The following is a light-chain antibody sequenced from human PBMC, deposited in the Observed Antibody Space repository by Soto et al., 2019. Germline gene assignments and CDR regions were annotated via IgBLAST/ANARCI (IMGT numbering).Light chain of an antibody. CDR2: DAS. J-gene: IGKJ2*01. CDR3: QQYHTYYT. CDR1: QSISNW. Sequence: DIQMTQSPSTLSASVGDRVTITCRASQSISNWLAWYQQKPGKAPKLLIYDASSLESGVPSRFSGSGSGTEFTLTIRSLQPDDFATYYCQQYHTYYTFGQGTKLEIK. V-gene: IGKV1-5*01.